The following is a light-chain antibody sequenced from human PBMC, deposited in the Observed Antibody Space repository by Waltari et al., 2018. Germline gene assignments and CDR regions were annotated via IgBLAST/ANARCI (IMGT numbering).Light chain of an antibody. CDR3: QQYNNWPPWT. J-gene: IGKJ1*01. CDR2: GAS. V-gene: IGKV3-15*01. CDR1: QSVSSN. Sequence: EIVMTQSPATLSVSPGERPTLPCWASQSVSSNLAWYQQKPGQAPRLLIYGASTRATGIPARFSGSGSGTDFTLTISSLQSEDFAVYYCQQYNNWPPWTFGQGTKVEIK.